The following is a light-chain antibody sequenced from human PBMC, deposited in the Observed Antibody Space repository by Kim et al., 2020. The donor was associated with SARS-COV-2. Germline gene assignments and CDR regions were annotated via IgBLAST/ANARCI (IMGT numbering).Light chain of an antibody. CDR3: QQYNNWPLT. Sequence: EIVMTLSPSTLSVSPGERATLSCRASQSVSSNLAWYQQKPGQAPRLLIYSASTRATSIPARFSGSGSGTEFTLTVSSLQSEDFAVYYCQQYNNWPLTFGRGTKVDIK. CDR1: QSVSSN. J-gene: IGKJ4*01. CDR2: SAS. V-gene: IGKV3-15*01.